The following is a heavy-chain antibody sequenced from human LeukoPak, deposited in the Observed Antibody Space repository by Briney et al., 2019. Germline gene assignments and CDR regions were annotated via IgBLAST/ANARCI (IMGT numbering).Heavy chain of an antibody. Sequence: ASVKVSCKASGYTFTSYYMHWVRQAPGQGLEWMGIINPSGGSTSYAQKFQGRVTMTRDTSTSTVYMELSSLRSEDTAVYYCVREAIDLYGSGSYDYWGQGTLVTVSS. J-gene: IGHJ4*02. V-gene: IGHV1-46*01. D-gene: IGHD3-10*01. CDR3: VREAIDLYGSGSYDY. CDR1: GYTFTSYY. CDR2: INPSGGST.